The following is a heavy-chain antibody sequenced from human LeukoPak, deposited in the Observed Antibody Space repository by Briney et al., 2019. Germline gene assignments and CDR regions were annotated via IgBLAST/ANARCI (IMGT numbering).Heavy chain of an antibody. V-gene: IGHV1-69*05. D-gene: IGHD5-18*01. CDR1: GGTFSSYA. Sequence: GASVKVSCKASGGTFSSYAISWVRQAPGQGLEWMGGIIPIFGTANYAQKLQGRVTVTRDSSTSTVYMVLSSLRSEDTAIYYCVGEVPRGYEYEDVWGQGTTVTVSS. CDR3: VGEVPRGYEYEDV. J-gene: IGHJ6*02. CDR2: IIPIFGTA.